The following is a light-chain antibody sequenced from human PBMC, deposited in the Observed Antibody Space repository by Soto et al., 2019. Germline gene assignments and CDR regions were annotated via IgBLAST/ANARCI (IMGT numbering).Light chain of an antibody. CDR1: QSVSSN. CDR2: GAS. Sequence: EIVMTQSPATLSVSPGERATLSCRASQSVSSNLAWYQQKPGQAPRLLIYGASTRATGIPARFSGSGSGTEFTLTLSSRQSEDFAVYYCQQYNNWPYTFGQGTKLEIK. J-gene: IGKJ2*01. CDR3: QQYNNWPYT. V-gene: IGKV3-15*01.